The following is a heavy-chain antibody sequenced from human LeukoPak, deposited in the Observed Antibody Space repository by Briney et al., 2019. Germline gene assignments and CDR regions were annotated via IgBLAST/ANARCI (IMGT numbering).Heavy chain of an antibody. V-gene: IGHV3-23*01. CDR2: ISNSGANT. J-gene: IGHJ4*02. Sequence: GGSLRLSCTASGFTFSNYAVTWVRQAPGKGLEWVSTISNSGANTYYAASVKGRFTISRDNSKNTLYLQMNSLRAEDTATHYCAKAYSDFWTASTHWGQGTLVTVSS. CDR3: AKAYSDFWTASTH. D-gene: IGHD3-3*01. CDR1: GFTFSNYA.